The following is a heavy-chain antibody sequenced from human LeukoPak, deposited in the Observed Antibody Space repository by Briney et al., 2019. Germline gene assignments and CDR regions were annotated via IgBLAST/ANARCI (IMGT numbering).Heavy chain of an antibody. V-gene: IGHV1-18*01. CDR2: ISAYNGNT. CDR1: GYTFTSYG. CDR3: ARVGDYYDSSGYLEY. D-gene: IGHD3-22*01. J-gene: IGHJ4*02. Sequence: ASVKVSCNASGYTFTSYGISWVRQAPGQGLEWMGWISAYNGNTNYAQKLQGRVTMTTDTSTSTAYMELRSLRSDDTAVYYCARVGDYYDSSGYLEYWGQGTLVTVSS.